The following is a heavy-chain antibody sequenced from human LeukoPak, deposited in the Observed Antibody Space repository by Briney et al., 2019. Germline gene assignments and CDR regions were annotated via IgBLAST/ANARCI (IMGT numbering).Heavy chain of an antibody. CDR3: ARDGVRILTGPNWFDP. Sequence: PGGSLRLSCAASGFTFSSYAMHWVRQAPGKGLEWVAVISYDGSNKYYADSVKGRFTISRDNSKNTLYLQMNSLRAEDTAVYYCARDGVRILTGPNWFDPWGQGTLVTVSS. J-gene: IGHJ5*02. CDR1: GFTFSSYA. V-gene: IGHV3-30*04. CDR2: ISYDGSNK. D-gene: IGHD3-9*01.